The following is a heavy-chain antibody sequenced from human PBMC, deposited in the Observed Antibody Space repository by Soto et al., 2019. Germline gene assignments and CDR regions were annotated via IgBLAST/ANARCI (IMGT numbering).Heavy chain of an antibody. CDR2: IFSSGES. CDR1: GFTVSSTY. V-gene: IGHV3-53*01. Sequence: PDGSLRLSCAAAGFTVSSTYMSWVRQAPGKGLGWVSIIFSSGESFYADSVKGRFTMSRDSSDNTVYLQMNSLKAEDTAVYYCARGCIGMVRTFDHWGQGTLVTV. CDR3: ARGCIGMVRTFDH. D-gene: IGHD3-10*01. J-gene: IGHJ4*02.